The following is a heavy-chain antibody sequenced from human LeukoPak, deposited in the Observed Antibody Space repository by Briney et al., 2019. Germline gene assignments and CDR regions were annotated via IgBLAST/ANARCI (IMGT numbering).Heavy chain of an antibody. V-gene: IGHV4-59*01. CDR3: ARGASWYAGIDY. J-gene: IGHJ4*02. Sequence: SETLSLTCTVSGGSISSYYWSWIRQPPGKGLEWIGYIYYSGSTNYNPSLKSRVTISVDTSKNQFSLKLSSVTAADTAVYYCARGASWYAGIDYWGQGTLVTVSS. D-gene: IGHD6-13*01. CDR1: GGSISSYY. CDR2: IYYSGST.